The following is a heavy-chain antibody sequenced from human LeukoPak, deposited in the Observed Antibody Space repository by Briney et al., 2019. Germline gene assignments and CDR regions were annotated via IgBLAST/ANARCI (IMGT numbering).Heavy chain of an antibody. V-gene: IGHV3-11*04. CDR2: IISRGSPI. Sequence: GGPLRLSCATSGFTFSDYYMSWIRHAPGKGLEGVSYIISRGSPIYYADSVKGRFTISRDNAKNSLFLQMNSLRAEDTAVYYCARGSFLITFGGFIGWGQGTLVTVSS. CDR1: GFTFSDYY. J-gene: IGHJ4*02. CDR3: ARGSFLITFGGFIG. D-gene: IGHD3-16*02.